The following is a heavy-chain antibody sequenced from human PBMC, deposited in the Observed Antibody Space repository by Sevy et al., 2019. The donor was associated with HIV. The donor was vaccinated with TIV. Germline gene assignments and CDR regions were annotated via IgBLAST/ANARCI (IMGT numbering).Heavy chain of an antibody. CDR2: FSFGCGRI. CDR3: AREGCTKPHDY. D-gene: IGHD2-8*01. J-gene: IGHJ4*02. V-gene: IGHV3-23*01. CDR1: GFTFSKYS. Sequence: GGSLRLSCAASGFTFSKYSMSWVRQAPGKGLEWLSTFSFGCGRINYADSVKGRFTISRDDSKNTLYLQMNSLRAEDTAVYYCAREGCTKPHDYWGQGTLVTVSS.